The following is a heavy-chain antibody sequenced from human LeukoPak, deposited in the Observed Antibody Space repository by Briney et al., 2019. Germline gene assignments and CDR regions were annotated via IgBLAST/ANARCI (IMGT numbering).Heavy chain of an antibody. CDR2: IIPIFGTA. J-gene: IGHJ4*02. D-gene: IGHD1-7*01. CDR1: GGTFSSYA. Sequence: GSSVKVSCKASGGTFSSYAISWVRQAPGQGLEWMGGIIPIFGTANYAQKFQGRVTITTDESTSTAYMELSSLRSEDTAVYYCARGRGITGTTPYFDYWGQGTLVTVSS. V-gene: IGHV1-69*05. CDR3: ARGRGITGTTPYFDY.